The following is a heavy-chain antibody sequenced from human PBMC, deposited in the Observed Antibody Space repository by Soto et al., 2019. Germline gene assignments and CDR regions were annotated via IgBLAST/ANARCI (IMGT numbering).Heavy chain of an antibody. J-gene: IGHJ6*03. CDR2: ISNNGAHT. V-gene: IGHV3-64*01. CDR3: AGRGDGSGLPHVYMDV. Sequence: EAQLVESGGGLVQPGGSLRLSCAASGFTFSNYEMHWVRQAPGKGLEWVSGISNNGAHTDYAKSVKGRFTISRDNSENPLYLQMGSLRAEDMALYDWAGRGDGSGLPHVYMDVWGKGTTVTV. D-gene: IGHD3-10*01. CDR1: GFTFSNYE.